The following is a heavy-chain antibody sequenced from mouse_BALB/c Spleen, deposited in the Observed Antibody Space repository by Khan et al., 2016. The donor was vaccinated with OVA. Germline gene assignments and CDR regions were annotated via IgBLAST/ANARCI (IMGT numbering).Heavy chain of an antibody. CDR1: GYTFSSYW. J-gene: IGHJ2*01. Sequence: QVQLQQSGAEVMKPGASVKISCKATGYTFSSYWIEWVKQRPGHGLEWIGEILPGSGSTNYNEKFKGKATFTADTSSNTASMQLSSLTSEDSAVYYCARTTYYFDYWGQGTTLTVSS. CDR2: ILPGSGST. V-gene: IGHV1-9*01. CDR3: ARTTYYFDY.